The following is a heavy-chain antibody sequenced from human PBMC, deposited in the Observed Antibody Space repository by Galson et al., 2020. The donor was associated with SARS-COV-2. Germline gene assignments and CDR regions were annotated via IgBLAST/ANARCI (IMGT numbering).Heavy chain of an antibody. Sequence: SLKIPCATSGFTFDDYAMHWVRQAPGKGLEWVSGISWNSGSIGYADSVKGRFTIARDNAKNSLYLQMNSLRAEDTALYYCAKDITSGYGNYFDYWGQGTLVTVAS. CDR1: GFTFDDYA. V-gene: IGHV3-9*01. CDR2: ISWNSGSI. D-gene: IGHD5-12*01. J-gene: IGHJ4*02. CDR3: AKDITSGYGNYFDY.